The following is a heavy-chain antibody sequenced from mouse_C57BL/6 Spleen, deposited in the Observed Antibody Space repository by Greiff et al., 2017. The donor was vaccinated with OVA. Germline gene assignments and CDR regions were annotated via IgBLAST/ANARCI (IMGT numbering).Heavy chain of an antibody. D-gene: IGHD2-4*01. J-gene: IGHJ4*01. CDR2: ILPGSGST. CDR1: GYTFTGYW. V-gene: IGHV1-9*01. CDR3: ARRRYYEYDWNYAMDY. Sequence: QVQLQQSGAELMKPGASVKLSCKATGYTFTGYWIEWVKQRPGHGLEWIGEILPGSGSTNYNEKFKGKATFTADTSSNTAYMQLSSLTTEDSAIYYCARRRYYEYDWNYAMDYWGQGTSVTVSS.